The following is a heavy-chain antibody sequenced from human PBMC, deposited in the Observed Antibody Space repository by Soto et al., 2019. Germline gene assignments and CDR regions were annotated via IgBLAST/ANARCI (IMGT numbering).Heavy chain of an antibody. J-gene: IGHJ4*02. V-gene: IGHV3-23*01. Sequence: EVQLLESGGGLVQPGGSLRLSCVASGFTFATYAISWVRQAPGTGLEWVSTVSGSGLYTYYTDSVKGRFTISRDNPRNTLYLQMNSLRLEDTAVYFCAKDLIAATGTPSYYFDSWGQGTLVTVSS. CDR1: GFTFATYA. CDR2: VSGSGLYT. D-gene: IGHD6-13*01. CDR3: AKDLIAATGTPSYYFDS.